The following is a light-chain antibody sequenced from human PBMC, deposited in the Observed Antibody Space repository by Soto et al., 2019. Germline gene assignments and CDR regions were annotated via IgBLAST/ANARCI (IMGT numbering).Light chain of an antibody. J-gene: IGKJ1*01. CDR3: QQYHIYSGT. V-gene: IGKV1-5*03. CDR2: KAS. CDR1: QTIDSW. Sequence: IQMTQSPSSVSASVVDRVTITCRASQTIDSWLAWYQQRPGKPPNLLIYKASTLASGVPSRFRGSGSGTEFTLTINSLQPDDFETYYCQQYHIYSGTFGQGTKVDIK.